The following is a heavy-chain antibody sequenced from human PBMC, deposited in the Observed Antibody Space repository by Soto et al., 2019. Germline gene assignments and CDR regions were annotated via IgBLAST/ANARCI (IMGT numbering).Heavy chain of an antibody. CDR1: GFTFSDHY. Sequence: GGSLRLSCAASGFTFSDHYMDWVRQAPGKGLEWVGRTRNKANSYTTEYAATVKGRFTISRDDSKNSLYLQMNSLKTEDTAVYYCARDNLTGTTGGAYYFDYCGQGTLVTVSS. J-gene: IGHJ4*02. CDR3: ARDNLTGTTGGAYYFDY. CDR2: TRNKANSYTT. V-gene: IGHV3-72*01. D-gene: IGHD1-7*01.